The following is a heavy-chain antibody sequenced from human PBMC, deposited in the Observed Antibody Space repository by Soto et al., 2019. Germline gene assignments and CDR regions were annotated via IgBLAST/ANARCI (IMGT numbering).Heavy chain of an antibody. V-gene: IGHV1-69*15. Sequence: QVHLVQSGAEVKKPGSSVNVSCKASGGTFSNYAITWVRQAPGQGLEWVGRIIPIFGTTNVAQKFQGRVTITAHDPTTXAYMELSGLRSDDTAVYYCAKDGGADGYFGNWLDPWGQGTLVTVSS. CDR1: GGTFSNYA. J-gene: IGHJ5*02. D-gene: IGHD5-12*01. CDR3: AKDGGADGYFGNWLDP. CDR2: IIPIFGTT.